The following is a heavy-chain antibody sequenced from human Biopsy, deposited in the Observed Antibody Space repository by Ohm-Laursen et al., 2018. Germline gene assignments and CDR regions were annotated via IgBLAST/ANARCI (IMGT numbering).Heavy chain of an antibody. V-gene: IGHV4-59*08. D-gene: IGHD2-15*01. CDR3: ARRGSGGRSFDH. CDR2: ISDSGST. Sequence: TLSLTWAVSGGSISSFYWTWIRQPPGKGPEWIGDISDSGSTNYKPSLKSRVIISVDTSKNQFSLNLSPVTAADTAVYYCARRGSGGRSFDHWGRGTLVTVSS. J-gene: IGHJ4*02. CDR1: GGSISSFY.